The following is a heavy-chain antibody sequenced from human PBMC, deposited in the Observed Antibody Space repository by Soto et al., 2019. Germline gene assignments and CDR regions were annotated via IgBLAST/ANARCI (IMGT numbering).Heavy chain of an antibody. V-gene: IGHV1-46*03. CDR2: INPSGGST. CDR3: ARDDCSSTSCRGDYYYYYMDV. J-gene: IGHJ6*03. Sequence: ASVKVSCKASGYTFTSYYMHWARQAPGQGLEWMGIINPSGGSTSYAQKFQGRVTMTRDTSTSTVYMELSSLRSEDTAVYYCARDDCSSTSCRGDYYYYYMDVWGKGTTVTVSS. CDR1: GYTFTSYY. D-gene: IGHD2-2*01.